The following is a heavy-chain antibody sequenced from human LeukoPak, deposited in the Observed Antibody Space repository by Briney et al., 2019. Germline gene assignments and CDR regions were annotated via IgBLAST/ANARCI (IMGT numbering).Heavy chain of an antibody. CDR1: GGSFSGYY. Sequence: SSETLSLTCAVYGGSFSGYYWSWIRQPPGKGLEWIGEINHSGSTNYNPSLKSRVTISVDTSKNQFSLKLSSVTAADTAVYYCARGAPTRYDSSGYPRRYCDYWGQGTLVTVSS. J-gene: IGHJ4*02. D-gene: IGHD3-22*01. V-gene: IGHV4-34*01. CDR3: ARGAPTRYDSSGYPRRYCDY. CDR2: INHSGST.